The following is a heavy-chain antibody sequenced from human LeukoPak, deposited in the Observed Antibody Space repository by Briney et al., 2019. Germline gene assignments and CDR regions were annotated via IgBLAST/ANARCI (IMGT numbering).Heavy chain of an antibody. D-gene: IGHD3-22*01. J-gene: IGHJ3*02. Sequence: SETLSLTCTVSGYSISSGYYWGWIRQPPGKGLEWIGSIYHSGSTYYNPSLKSRVTISVDTSKNQFSLKLSSVTAADTAVYYCARDLLVNYYDSSGYLRSAFDIWGQGTMVTVSS. CDR3: ARDLLVNYYDSSGYLRSAFDI. CDR1: GYSISSGYY. CDR2: IYHSGST. V-gene: IGHV4-38-2*02.